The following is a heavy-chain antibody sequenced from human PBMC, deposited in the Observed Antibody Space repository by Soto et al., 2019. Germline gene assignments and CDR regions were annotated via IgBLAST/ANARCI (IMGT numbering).Heavy chain of an antibody. CDR1: GYTFTSYG. CDR2: ISAYNGNT. CDR3: ARHYGGYYDSSGYLVY. Sequence: QVQLVQSGAEVKKPGASVKVSCKASGYTFTSYGISWVRQAPGQGLEWMGWISAYNGNTNYAQKLQGRVTMTTDTXTXXAYMELRSLRSDDTAVYYCARHYGGYYDSSGYLVYWGQGTLVTVSS. V-gene: IGHV1-18*01. J-gene: IGHJ4*02. D-gene: IGHD3-22*01.